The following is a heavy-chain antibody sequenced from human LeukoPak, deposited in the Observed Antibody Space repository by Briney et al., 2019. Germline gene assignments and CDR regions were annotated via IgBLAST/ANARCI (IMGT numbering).Heavy chain of an antibody. Sequence: SGPTLVKPTQTLTLTCTFSGFSLTSRPVGVAWIRQSPGEALEWLALIYWDDDKRYSPSLKSSLTITKDTSKNQVVLTMTNMDPVDTATYYCAHHNWNYDFFVYWGQGTLVTVSS. V-gene: IGHV2-5*02. D-gene: IGHD1-7*01. CDR2: IYWDDDK. CDR1: GFSLTSRPVG. J-gene: IGHJ4*02. CDR3: AHHNWNYDFFVY.